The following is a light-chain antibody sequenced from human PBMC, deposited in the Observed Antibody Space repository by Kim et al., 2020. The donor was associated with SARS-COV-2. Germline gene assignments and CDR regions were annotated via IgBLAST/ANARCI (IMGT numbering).Light chain of an antibody. CDR3: QQYGSLPPYT. CDR1: QTVYKGY. J-gene: IGKJ2*01. Sequence: IVLTQSPGTLSLSPGERATLSSRASQTVYKGYLAWYQQRPGQTPRLLLYQTSNRATGIPDRFSGSGSGTDFPLTICRLEPEDFAVYYCQQYGSLPPYTFGQGTKLEI. V-gene: IGKV3-20*01. CDR2: QTS.